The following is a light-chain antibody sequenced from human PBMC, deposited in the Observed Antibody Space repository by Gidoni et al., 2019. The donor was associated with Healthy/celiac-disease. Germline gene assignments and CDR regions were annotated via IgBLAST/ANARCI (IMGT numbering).Light chain of an antibody. CDR3: QQYNNWPPSYT. CDR2: GAS. CDR1: QSVSSN. V-gene: IGKV3-15*01. J-gene: IGKJ2*01. Sequence: EIVMTQSPATLSVSPGERATLSCRASQSVSSNLAWYQQKPGQAPRLLIYGASTRATGIPARFSGSGSGPEFTLTISSLQSEDFAVYYCQQYNNWPPSYTFXQXTKLEIK.